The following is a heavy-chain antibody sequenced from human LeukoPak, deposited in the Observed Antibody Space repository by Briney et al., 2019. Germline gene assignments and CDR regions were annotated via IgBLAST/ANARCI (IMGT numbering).Heavy chain of an antibody. CDR1: GGSISSSSYF. D-gene: IGHD3-10*01. V-gene: IGHV4-39*01. CDR3: ARHRFGGFYYFDY. CDR2: IYYSGST. Sequence: SETLSLTCTISGGSISSSSYFWGWIRQPPGKGLEWIGSIYYSGSTYYNPSLKSRVTISVDTSKNQFSLKLTSVTASDTAVYYCARHRFGGFYYFDYWGQGTLVTVFS. J-gene: IGHJ4*02.